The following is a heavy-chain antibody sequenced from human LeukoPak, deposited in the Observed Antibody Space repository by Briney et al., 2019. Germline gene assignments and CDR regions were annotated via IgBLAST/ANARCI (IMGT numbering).Heavy chain of an antibody. J-gene: IGHJ3*02. CDR2: MNPNTGNA. Sequence: ASVKVSCKASGYTFTNFDINWVRQATGQGLKWMGWMNPNTGNAGYAQKFQDRVTITWDASITTAYMELRSLRSDDTAVYYCARDTAMADAFDIWGQGTMVTVSS. V-gene: IGHV1-8*03. D-gene: IGHD5-18*01. CDR3: ARDTAMADAFDI. CDR1: GYTFTNFD.